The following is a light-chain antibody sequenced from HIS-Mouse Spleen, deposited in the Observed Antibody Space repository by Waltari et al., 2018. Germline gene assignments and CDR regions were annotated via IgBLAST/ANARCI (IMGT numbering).Light chain of an antibody. Sequence: QSVLTQPPSASGTPGQRVTISCSGSRSNIGSNYVYWYQQLQGTAPKLLIYRNNQRPSGVPDRFSGSKSGTSASLAISGLRSEDEADYYCAAWDDSLSGYVFGTGTKVTVL. J-gene: IGLJ1*01. CDR1: RSNIGSNY. CDR3: AAWDDSLSGYV. CDR2: RNN. V-gene: IGLV1-47*01.